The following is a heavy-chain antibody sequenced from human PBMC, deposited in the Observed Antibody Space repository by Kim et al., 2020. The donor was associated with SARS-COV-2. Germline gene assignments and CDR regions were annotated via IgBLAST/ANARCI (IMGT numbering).Heavy chain of an antibody. V-gene: IGHV3-23*01. J-gene: IGHJ4*02. D-gene: IGHD1-26*01. CDR1: GFTFSSYA. Sequence: GGSLRLSCAASGFTFSSYAMSWVRQAPGKGLEWVSAISGSGGSTYYADSVKGRFTISRDNSKNTLYLQMNSLRAEDTAVYYCAKSGQDVGATTIDYWGQGPLVPVPS. CDR3: AKSGQDVGATTIDY. CDR2: ISGSGGST.